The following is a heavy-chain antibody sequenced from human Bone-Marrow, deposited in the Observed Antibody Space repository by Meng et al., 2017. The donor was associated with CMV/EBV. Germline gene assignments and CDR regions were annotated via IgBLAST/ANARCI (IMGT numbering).Heavy chain of an antibody. V-gene: IGHV1-46*01. J-gene: IGHJ4*02. CDR2: INPSGGST. CDR3: ARDLGPWSSSSLLGDY. CDR1: GYTFTSYY. Sequence: ASVKVSCKASGYTFTSYYMHWVRQAPGQGLEWMGIINPSGGSTSYAQKFQGRVTMTTDTSTSTAYMELRSLRSDDTAVYYCARDLGPWSSSSLLGDYWGQGTLVTVSS. D-gene: IGHD6-6*01.